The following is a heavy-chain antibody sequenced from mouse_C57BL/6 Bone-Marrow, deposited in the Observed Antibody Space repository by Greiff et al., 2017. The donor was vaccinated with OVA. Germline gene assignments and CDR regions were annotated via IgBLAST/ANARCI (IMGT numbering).Heavy chain of an antibody. D-gene: IGHD2-1*01. Sequence: EVQLQQSGPELVKPGASVKISCKASGYTFTDYYMNWVKQSHGKSLEWIGDINPNNGGTSYNQKFKGKATLTVDKSSSTAYMELRSLTSEDSAVYYCARRGGNYENAMDYWGQGTSVTVSS. J-gene: IGHJ4*01. CDR1: GYTFTDYY. V-gene: IGHV1-26*01. CDR3: ARRGGNYENAMDY. CDR2: INPNNGGT.